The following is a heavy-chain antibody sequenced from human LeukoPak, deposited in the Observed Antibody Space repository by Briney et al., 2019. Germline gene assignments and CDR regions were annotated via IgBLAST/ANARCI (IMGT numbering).Heavy chain of an antibody. J-gene: IGHJ4*02. CDR2: ISAYNGNT. Sequence: GASVKVSCKASGYTFTSYGISWVRQAPGQGLEWMGWISAYNGNTNYAQKLQGRVTMTTDTSTSTAYMELRSLRSDDTAVYYCARSRYSSSWYKITFDFWGQGTLVTVSS. D-gene: IGHD6-13*01. CDR3: ARSRYSSSWYKITFDF. CDR1: GYTFTSYG. V-gene: IGHV1-18*01.